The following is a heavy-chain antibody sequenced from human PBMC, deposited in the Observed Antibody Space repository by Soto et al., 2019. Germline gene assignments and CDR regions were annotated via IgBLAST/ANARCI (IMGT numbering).Heavy chain of an antibody. CDR3: AKFPARIAARFWFDP. CDR1: GITLSSYA. D-gene: IGHD6-25*01. J-gene: IGHJ5*02. CDR2: ISRSGGST. Sequence: GGSLRISCAPSGITLSSYAMSWARQAPGKGLEWVSAISRSGGSTYYADCVKGRFTICRDNSKNALYLQINSLRAEDTAVYYCAKFPARIAARFWFDPWGQGTLVTVS. V-gene: IGHV3-23*01.